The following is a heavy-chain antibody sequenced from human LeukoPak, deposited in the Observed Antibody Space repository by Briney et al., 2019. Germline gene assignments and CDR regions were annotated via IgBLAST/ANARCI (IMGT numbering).Heavy chain of an antibody. CDR3: AREILYYDILTGYYNGGVDY. Sequence: GGSLRLSCAASGLTFSGYAMTWVRQAPGKGLEWVSTISGNGGSTYYADSVKGRFTISRDNSKNTLYLQMNSLRAEDTAVYYCAREILYYDILTGYYNGGVDYWGQGTLVTVSS. CDR1: GLTFSGYA. J-gene: IGHJ4*02. CDR2: ISGNGGST. D-gene: IGHD3-9*01. V-gene: IGHV3-23*01.